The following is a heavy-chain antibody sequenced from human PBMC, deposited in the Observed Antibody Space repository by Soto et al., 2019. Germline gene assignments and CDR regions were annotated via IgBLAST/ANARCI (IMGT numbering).Heavy chain of an antibody. CDR2: IIPIFGTA. V-gene: IGHV1-69*12. Sequence: QVQLVQSGAEVKKPGSSVKVSCKASGGTFSSYAISWVRQAPGQGLEWMGGIIPIFGTANYAQKFQGRVTSTADESTSTADMELSSLRSEDTAVYYCAMQGSDPYFDYWGQGTLVTVSS. CDR1: GGTFSSYA. CDR3: AMQGSDPYFDY. J-gene: IGHJ4*02.